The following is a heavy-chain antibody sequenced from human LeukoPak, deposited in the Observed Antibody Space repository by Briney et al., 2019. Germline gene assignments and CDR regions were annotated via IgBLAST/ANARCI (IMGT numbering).Heavy chain of an antibody. CDR1: GYTFTTYG. J-gene: IGHJ3*02. CDR2: INPNSGGT. Sequence: ASVKVSCKSSGYTFTTYGITWVRQAPGQGLEWMGWINPNSGGTNYAQKFQGRVTMTRDTSISTAYMELSRLRSDDTAVYYCAYYDFWSGRDLGYVNDAFDIWGQGTMVTVSS. V-gene: IGHV1-2*02. D-gene: IGHD3-3*01. CDR3: AYYDFWSGRDLGYVNDAFDI.